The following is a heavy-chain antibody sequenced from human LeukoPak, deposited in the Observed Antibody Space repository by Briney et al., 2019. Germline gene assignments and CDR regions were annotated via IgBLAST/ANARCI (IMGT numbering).Heavy chain of an antibody. Sequence: GGSLRLPCAASGFTFSSYAMHWVRQAPGKGLEWVAVISYDGSNKYYADSVKGRFTISRDNSKNTLYLQMNSLRAEDTAVYYCAREGSSSEGLYYYYYMDVWGKGTTVTVSS. CDR2: ISYDGSNK. V-gene: IGHV3-30*04. J-gene: IGHJ6*03. D-gene: IGHD6-6*01. CDR3: AREGSSSEGLYYYYYMDV. CDR1: GFTFSSYA.